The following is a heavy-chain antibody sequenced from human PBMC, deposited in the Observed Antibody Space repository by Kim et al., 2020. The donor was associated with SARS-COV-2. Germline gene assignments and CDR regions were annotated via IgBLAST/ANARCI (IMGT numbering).Heavy chain of an antibody. V-gene: IGHV6-1*01. Sequence: NDYAVSVKSRITINPDTSKNQFSLQLNSVTPEDTAVYYCARAGALVAHNVWGQGTTVTVSS. J-gene: IGHJ6*02. CDR2: N. D-gene: IGHD5-12*01. CDR3: ARAGALVAHNV.